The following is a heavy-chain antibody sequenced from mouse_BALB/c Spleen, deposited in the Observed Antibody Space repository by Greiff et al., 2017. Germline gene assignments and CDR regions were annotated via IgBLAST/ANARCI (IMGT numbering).Heavy chain of an antibody. D-gene: IGHD2-9*01. J-gene: IGHJ2*01. V-gene: IGHV5-12-2*01. Sequence: DVKLVESGGGLVQPGGSLKLSCAASGFTFSSYTMSWVRQTPEKRLEWVAYISNGGGSTYYPDTVKGRFTISRDNAKNTLYLQMSSLKSEDTAMYYCARGGAYYGYDGRFFDYWGQGTTLTVSS. CDR1: GFTFSSYT. CDR3: ARGGAYYGYDGRFFDY. CDR2: ISNGGGST.